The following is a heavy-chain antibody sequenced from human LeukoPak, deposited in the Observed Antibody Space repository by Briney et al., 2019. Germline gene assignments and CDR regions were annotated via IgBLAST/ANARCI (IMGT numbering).Heavy chain of an antibody. V-gene: IGHV3-23*01. CDR3: AKGVEPGY. Sequence: GGSLRLSCEGSGFTFSNYWMSWVRQAPGKGLEWVSAISGSGGSTYYADSVKGRFTISRDNSKNTLYLQMNSLRAEDTAVYYCAKGVEPGYWGQGTLVTVSS. CDR2: ISGSGGST. CDR1: GFTFSNYW. J-gene: IGHJ4*02. D-gene: IGHD1-26*01.